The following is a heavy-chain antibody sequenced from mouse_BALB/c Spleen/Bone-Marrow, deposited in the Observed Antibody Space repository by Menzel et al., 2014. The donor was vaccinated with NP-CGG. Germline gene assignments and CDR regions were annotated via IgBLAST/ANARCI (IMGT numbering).Heavy chain of an antibody. CDR2: ISSGSSTI. V-gene: IGHV5-17*02. Sequence: EVMLVESGGGLVQPGGSRKLSCAAFGFTFSSFGMHWVRQAPEKGLEWVAYISSGSSTIYYADTVKGRYTISRDNPKNTLFLQMTSLRSEDTAMYYCATGTKAMDYWGQGTSVTVPS. CDR1: GFTFSSFG. J-gene: IGHJ4*01. D-gene: IGHD4-1*01. CDR3: ATGTKAMDY.